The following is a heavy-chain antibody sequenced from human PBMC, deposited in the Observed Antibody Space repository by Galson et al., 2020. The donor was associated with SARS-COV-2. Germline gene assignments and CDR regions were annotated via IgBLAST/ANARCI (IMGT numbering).Heavy chain of an antibody. CDR3: ARGHWGRDY. Sequence: LSLTCVASGFTFSSHWMSWVRQAPGKGLEWVADIKPDGSDKYYVDSVKGRFTIARDNAQNSLYLQMNSLGGEDTAVYYCARGHWGRDYWGQGNLVTVSS. V-gene: IGHV3-7*04. CDR2: IKPDGSDK. D-gene: IGHD7-27*01. CDR1: GFTFSSHW. J-gene: IGHJ4*02.